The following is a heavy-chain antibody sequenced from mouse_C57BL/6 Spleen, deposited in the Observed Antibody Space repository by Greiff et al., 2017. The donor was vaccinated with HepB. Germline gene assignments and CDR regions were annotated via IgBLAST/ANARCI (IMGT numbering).Heavy chain of an antibody. CDR1: GFSLTSYG. V-gene: IGHV2-5*01. J-gene: IGHJ1*03. CDR3: AKNGYYYGSSYRYFDV. Sequence: QVQLQQSGPGLVQPSQSLSITCTVSGFSLTSYGVHWVRQSPGKGLEWLGVIWRGGSTDYNAAFMSRLSITKDNSKSQVFFKMNSLQADDTAIYYCAKNGYYYGSSYRYFDVWGTGTTVTVSS. CDR2: IWRGGST. D-gene: IGHD1-1*01.